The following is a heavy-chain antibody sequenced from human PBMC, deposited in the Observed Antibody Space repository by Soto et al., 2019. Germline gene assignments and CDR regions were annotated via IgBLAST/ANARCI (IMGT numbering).Heavy chain of an antibody. V-gene: IGHV4-59*01. CDR3: ATWGTKMGATTWSYFDY. Sequence: SETLSLTCTVSGGSLSSYYWSWIRQPPGKGLEWIGYIYYSGSTNYNPSLKSRVTISVYTSKNQFSMKLSSVTAADTAVYYSATWGTKMGATTWSYFDYWGQGTLVTVSS. D-gene: IGHD1-26*01. CDR2: IYYSGST. J-gene: IGHJ4*02. CDR1: GGSLSSYY.